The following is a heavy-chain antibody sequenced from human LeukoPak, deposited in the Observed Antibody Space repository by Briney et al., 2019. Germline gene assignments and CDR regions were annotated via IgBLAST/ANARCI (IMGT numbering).Heavy chain of an antibody. J-gene: IGHJ4*02. D-gene: IGHD4-23*01. CDR1: GGTFMTDV. Sequence: GASVKVSCKASGGTFMTDVFSWVRQAPGQALEWMGGIIPISDSPHSAQRFQGRVTITADKSTSTVNMELSRLRSDDTAVYYCASDYGGNPSYIIDYWGQGTLVTVSS. CDR2: IIPISDSP. V-gene: IGHV1-69*06. CDR3: ASDYGGNPSYIIDY.